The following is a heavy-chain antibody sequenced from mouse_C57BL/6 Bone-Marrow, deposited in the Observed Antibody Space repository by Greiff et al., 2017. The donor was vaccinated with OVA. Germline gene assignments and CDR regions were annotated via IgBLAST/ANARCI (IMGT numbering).Heavy chain of an antibody. J-gene: IGHJ2*01. CDR3: ARDTDDGHFDY. CDR1: GFTFSSYA. D-gene: IGHD1-1*01. CDR2: ISDGGSYT. V-gene: IGHV5-4*01. Sequence: EVMLVESGGGLVKPGGSLKLSCAASGFTFSSYAMSWVRQTPEKRLEWVATISDGGSYTYYPDNVKGRFTISRDNAKNNLYLQMSHLTSEDTAMYYCARDTDDGHFDYWGQGTTLTVSS.